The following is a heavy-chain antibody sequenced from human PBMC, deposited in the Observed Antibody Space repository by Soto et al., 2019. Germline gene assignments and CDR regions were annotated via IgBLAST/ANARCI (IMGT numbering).Heavy chain of an antibody. V-gene: IGHV3-7*01. Sequence: PGGSLRLSCAASGFTFRSYWMSWVRQAPGKGLEWVANINQDGNEKYCVDSVKGRFAISRDNAKNSLYLQMSSLRAEDTAVYYCARVPTGPGSESLDVWGQGTMVTVSS. CDR2: INQDGNEK. D-gene: IGHD3-10*01. CDR1: GFTFRSYW. CDR3: ARVPTGPGSESLDV. J-gene: IGHJ3*01.